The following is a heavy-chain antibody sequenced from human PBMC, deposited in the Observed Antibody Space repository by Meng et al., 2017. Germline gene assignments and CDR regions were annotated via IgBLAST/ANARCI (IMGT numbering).Heavy chain of an antibody. CDR3: AKNAEWLLGYFDL. D-gene: IGHD3-9*01. V-gene: IGHV3-23*01. CDR2: ISGSGGST. J-gene: IGHJ2*01. CDR1: GFTFSSYA. Sequence: GGSLRLSCAASGFTFSSYAMSWFRQAPGKGLEWVSAISGSGGSTYYADSVKGRFTISRDNSKNTLYLQMNSLKAEDTAVYYYAKNAEWLLGYFDLWGRGTLVTVSS.